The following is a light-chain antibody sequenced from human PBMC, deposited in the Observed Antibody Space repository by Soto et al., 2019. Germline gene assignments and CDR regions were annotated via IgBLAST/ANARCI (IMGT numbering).Light chain of an antibody. Sequence: EIVMTQSPATVSVSPGERATLYCRASQTVRNNYLAWYQQKPGQAPRLLIYDASSRATGIPDRFSGSGSGTDFTLTISRLEPEDFAVYYCQQYGSSGTFGQGTKVDIK. J-gene: IGKJ1*01. V-gene: IGKV3-20*01. CDR1: QTVRNNY. CDR2: DAS. CDR3: QQYGSSGT.